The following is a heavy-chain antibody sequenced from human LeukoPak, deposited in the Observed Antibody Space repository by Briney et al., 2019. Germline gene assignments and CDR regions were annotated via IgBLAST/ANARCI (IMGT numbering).Heavy chain of an antibody. V-gene: IGHV1-24*01. J-gene: IGHJ3*02. CDR3: ATDSLTMVAFDI. CDR2: FDPEDGET. Sequence: ASVKVSCKVSGYTLTELSMHWVRQAPGKGLEWMGGFDPEDGETIYAQKFQGRVTMTEDTSTDTAYMELSSLRSEDTAVYYCATDSLTMVAFDIWGQGTMVTVSS. D-gene: IGHD3-10*01. CDR1: GYTLTELS.